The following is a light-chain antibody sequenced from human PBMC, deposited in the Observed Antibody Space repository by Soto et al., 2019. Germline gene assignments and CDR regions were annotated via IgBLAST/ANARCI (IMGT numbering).Light chain of an antibody. CDR2: GVT. J-gene: IGLJ2*01. CDR1: SSDVGAYNY. Sequence: QSALTQPASVSGSPGQSITISCTGTSSDVGAYNYVCWYQQHPGKAPRLIIYGVTNRPSGVSDRFSASKSGNTASLSISGLQAEDEADYYCSSYTSSSTVLFGGGTKVTVL. V-gene: IGLV2-14*03. CDR3: SSYTSSSTVL.